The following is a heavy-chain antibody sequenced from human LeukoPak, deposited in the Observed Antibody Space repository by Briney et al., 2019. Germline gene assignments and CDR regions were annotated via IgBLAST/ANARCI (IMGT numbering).Heavy chain of an antibody. Sequence: SETLSLTCTVSGGSISSYYWSWVRQPAGKGLEWIGRIYTSGSTNYNPSLKSRVTMSVDTSKNQFSLKLSSVTAADTAVYYCARAVGTMVRGVSKTTYYFDYWGQGTLVTVSS. J-gene: IGHJ4*02. CDR2: IYTSGST. CDR1: GGSISSYY. CDR3: ARAVGTMVRGVSKTTYYFDY. D-gene: IGHD3-10*01. V-gene: IGHV4-4*07.